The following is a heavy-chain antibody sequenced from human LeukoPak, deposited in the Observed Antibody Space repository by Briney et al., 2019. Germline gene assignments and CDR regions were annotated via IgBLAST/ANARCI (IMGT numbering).Heavy chain of an antibody. CDR1: GYTFNSYY. CDR3: EQYSGSYFDY. V-gene: IGHV1-46*02. CDR2: INPSGGST. D-gene: IGHD1-26*01. J-gene: IGHJ4*02. Sequence: ASVKVSCKASGYTFNSYYMHWLRQAPGQGLEWMGIINPSGGSTSYAQKFQGRVTMTRDTSTSTVYMELSSLRSEDTAVYYCEQYSGSYFDYWGQGTLVTVSS.